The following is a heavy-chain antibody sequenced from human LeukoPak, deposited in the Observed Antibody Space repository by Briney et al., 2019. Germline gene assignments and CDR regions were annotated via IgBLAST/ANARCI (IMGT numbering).Heavy chain of an antibody. D-gene: IGHD1-1*01. CDR2: ISGSGGST. CDR1: GFTFSSYA. CDR3: EWSGNDYYFDY. Sequence: GGSLRLSCAASGFTFSSYAMSWVRQAPGEGLEWVSAISGSGGSTYYADSVKGRFTISRDNSKNTLYLQMNSLRAEDTAVYYCEWSGNDYYFDYWGQGTLVTVSS. J-gene: IGHJ4*02. V-gene: IGHV3-23*01.